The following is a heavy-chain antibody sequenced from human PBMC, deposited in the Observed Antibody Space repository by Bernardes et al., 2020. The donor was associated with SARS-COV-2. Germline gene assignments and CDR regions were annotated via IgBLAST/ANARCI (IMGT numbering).Heavy chain of an antibody. D-gene: IGHD3-3*01. CDR1: GLTFSSYA. CDR2: ISGTGGGT. CDR3: AKGDLDWVDMDV. J-gene: IGHJ6*02. V-gene: IGHV3-23*01. Sequence: GGSLRLSCAASGLTFSSYAMNWVRQAPGKGLEWVSSISGTGGGTHYADSVKGRFTISRDNAKNTLYLQMNSLRAEDTAVYYCAKGDLDWVDMDVWGQGTTVTVSS.